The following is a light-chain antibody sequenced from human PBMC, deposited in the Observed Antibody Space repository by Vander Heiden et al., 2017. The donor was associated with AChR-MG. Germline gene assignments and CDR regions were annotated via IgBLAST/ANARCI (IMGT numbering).Light chain of an antibody. J-gene: IGLJ3*02. Sequence: QSVLTPPPSASGTPGQRVTIPCSGSSSNIGSNTVNWYQHLPGTAPKLLIYSNNQRPSGVPDRFSGSKSGTSASLASSGLQSEDEADYFCAAWDDSLNGRLVFGGGTKLTVL. V-gene: IGLV1-44*01. CDR2: SNN. CDR3: AAWDDSLNGRLV. CDR1: SSNIGSNT.